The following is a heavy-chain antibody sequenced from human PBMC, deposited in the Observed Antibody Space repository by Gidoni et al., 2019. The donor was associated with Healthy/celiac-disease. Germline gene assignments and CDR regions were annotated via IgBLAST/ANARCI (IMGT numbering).Heavy chain of an antibody. J-gene: IGHJ4*02. Sequence: AAAGFTFSSYSMNWVRQAPGKGLECVSYIGSSSSTLYYADSVKGRFTISRDNAKNSLYLQMHSLRDEYTAVYYCARDRLVDWGQGTLVTVSS. CDR1: GFTFSSYS. D-gene: IGHD6-6*01. CDR3: ARDRLVD. CDR2: IGSSSSTL. V-gene: IGHV3-48*02.